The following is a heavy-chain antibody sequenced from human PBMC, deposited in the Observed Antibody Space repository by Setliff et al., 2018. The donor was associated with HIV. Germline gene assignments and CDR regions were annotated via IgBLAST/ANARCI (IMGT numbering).Heavy chain of an antibody. CDR1: GLTVSDHF. Sequence: GSLRLSCAASGLTVSDHFFDWVRQAPGKGLGWIGEVCQRGGINYYPFFWSRAIISMDKPRSYFSLRLTSVTAADTALYYCARDGYNYKKGTSYMDVWGKGTTVTVSS. D-gene: IGHD5-12*01. CDR3: ARDGYNYKKGTSYMDV. V-gene: IGHV4-4*02. J-gene: IGHJ6*03. CDR2: VCQRGGI.